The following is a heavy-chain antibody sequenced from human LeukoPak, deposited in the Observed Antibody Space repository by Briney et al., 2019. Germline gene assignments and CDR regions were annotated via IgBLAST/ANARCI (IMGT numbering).Heavy chain of an antibody. Sequence: GASVKVSCKASGYTFINYAISWVRQAPGQGLEWMGWISAYNGNTNYAQKLQGRVTMTTDTSTSTAYMELRSLRSDDTAVYYCARVDGSGSSSLWGQGTLVTVSS. CDR2: ISAYNGNT. V-gene: IGHV1-18*01. D-gene: IGHD3-10*01. J-gene: IGHJ4*02. CDR1: GYTFINYA. CDR3: ARVDGSGSSSL.